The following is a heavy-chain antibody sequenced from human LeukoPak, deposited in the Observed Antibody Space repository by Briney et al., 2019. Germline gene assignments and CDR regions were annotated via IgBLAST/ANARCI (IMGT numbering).Heavy chain of an antibody. Sequence: PSETLSLTCTVSGGSISSYYWSWIRKPAGKGLEWIGRIYTSGSTNYNPSLKSRVTMSVDTSKNQFSLKLSSVTAADTAVYYCARQGSNWYFEYFQHWGQGTLVTVSS. J-gene: IGHJ1*01. CDR1: GGSISSYY. CDR3: ARQGSNWYFEYFQH. V-gene: IGHV4-4*07. CDR2: IYTSGST. D-gene: IGHD4-11*01.